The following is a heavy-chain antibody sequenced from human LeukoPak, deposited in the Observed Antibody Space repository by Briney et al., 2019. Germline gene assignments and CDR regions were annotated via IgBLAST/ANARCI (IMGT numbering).Heavy chain of an antibody. CDR1: GGTFSSYA. V-gene: IGHV1-69*13. CDR3: ARGEPWVSAFDI. J-gene: IGHJ3*02. Sequence: SVKVSCKASGGTFSSYAISWVRQAPGQGLEWMGGIIPIFGTANYAQKFQGRVTITADESTSTAYMELSSLRSEDTAVYYCARGEPWVSAFDIWGQGTMVTVSS. CDR2: IIPIFGTA. D-gene: IGHD1-14*01.